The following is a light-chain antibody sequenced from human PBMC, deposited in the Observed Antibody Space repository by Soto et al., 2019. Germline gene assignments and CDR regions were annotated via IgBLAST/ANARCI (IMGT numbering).Light chain of an antibody. CDR2: AAF. V-gene: IGKV3-20*01. Sequence: EIVLTQSPGTLSLSPGERATLSCRASQSLNSNFLAWYQQKPGQAPRLLVYAAFSRATGIPDRFSGSASGTVFTLTISRLELDDFAVYYCQQYDPSPQRYPFGQGTRLEIK. J-gene: IGKJ2*01. CDR1: QSLNSNF. CDR3: QQYDPSPQRYP.